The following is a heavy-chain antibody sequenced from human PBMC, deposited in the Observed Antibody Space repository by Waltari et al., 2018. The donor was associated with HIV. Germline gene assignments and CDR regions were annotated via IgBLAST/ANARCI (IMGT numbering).Heavy chain of an antibody. V-gene: IGHV4-59*11. CDR1: GGSISNHY. CDR3: ARGPIMTPGNFYNGFDV. Sequence: QVQLLKSGPGLVKPSETLSLTCSVSGGSISNHYLSWIRQPPGKGLEWIGYIYYSGNTNYNSSLKSRVTLSVDTSKNQFSLKLGSVTAADTAIYYCARGPIMTPGNFYNGFDVWGRGTTVIVSS. CDR2: IYYSGNT. D-gene: IGHD2-15*01. J-gene: IGHJ6*02.